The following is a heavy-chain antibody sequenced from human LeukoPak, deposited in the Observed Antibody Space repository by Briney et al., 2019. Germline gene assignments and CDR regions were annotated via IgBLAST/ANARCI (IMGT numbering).Heavy chain of an antibody. V-gene: IGHV4-61*08. CDR1: GGSVSSGGYY. D-gene: IGHD2-15*01. J-gene: IGHJ5*02. CDR2: IYHSGST. Sequence: SETLSLTCTVSGGSVSSGGYYWSWIRQPPGKGLEWIGYIYHSGSTNYNPSLKSRLTTSLDTSKSQFSLNLSSVTRADTAVYYCARGPVRWYEKTPGFDPWGQGTLVTVSS. CDR3: ARGPVRWYEKTPGFDP.